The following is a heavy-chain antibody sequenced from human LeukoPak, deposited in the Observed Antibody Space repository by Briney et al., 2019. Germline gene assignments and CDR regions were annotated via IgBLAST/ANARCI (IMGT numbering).Heavy chain of an antibody. CDR2: IKQDGSEK. V-gene: IGHV3-7*01. CDR1: GFTFSSYW. Sequence: GGSLRLSCAASGFTFSSYWMSWVRQPPGKGLEWVANIKQDGSEKYYVDSVKGRFTISKDNAKNSLYLQMNSLRAEDTAVYYCASPGNYYYYYYGMDVWGQGTTVTVS. CDR3: ASPGNYYYYYYGMDV. D-gene: IGHD1-7*01. J-gene: IGHJ6*02.